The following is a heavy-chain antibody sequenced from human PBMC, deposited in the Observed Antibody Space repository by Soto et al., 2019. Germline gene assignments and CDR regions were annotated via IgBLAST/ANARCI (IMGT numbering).Heavy chain of an antibody. CDR2: IDPNDDYT. CDR1: GYTFINYY. D-gene: IGHD3-3*01. Sequence: ASVKVSCKASGYTFINYYVHWVRQASVQGLELVGVIDPNDDYTFYAEKFQGRVTMTRDASTSTLFMGVTRLTSADTAIYFCARVGLRTANDCSSGCCHLFDTWG. V-gene: IGHV1-46*01. CDR3: ARVGLRTANDCSSGCCHLFDT. J-gene: IGHJ5*01.